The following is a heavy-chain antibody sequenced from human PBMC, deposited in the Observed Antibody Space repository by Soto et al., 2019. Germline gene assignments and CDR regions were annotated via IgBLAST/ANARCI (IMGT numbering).Heavy chain of an antibody. CDR2: ISYAGTTK. D-gene: IGHD2-21*02. CDR1: GFAFSRFA. J-gene: IGHJ2*01. Sequence: QLVESGGGVVQPGGSLRLSCAASGFAFSRFALHWLRPAPGKGLAWVALISYAGTTKYYPDAVKGRFAISSDNSNNTAELEMNSLRPEDTAFYYCVREPCGDCFDWYFDLWGHGTLVTVSS. V-gene: IGHV3-30*09. CDR3: VREPCGDCFDWYFDL.